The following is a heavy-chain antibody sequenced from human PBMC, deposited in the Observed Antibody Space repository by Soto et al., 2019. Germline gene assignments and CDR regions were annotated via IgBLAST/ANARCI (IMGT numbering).Heavy chain of an antibody. CDR1: GYSFTSYW. V-gene: IGHV5-51*01. J-gene: IGHJ3*02. Sequence: GQSLKLSCTGSGYSFTSYWIGWVRQIPGKGLEWMGIIYPGDSDTRYSPSFQGQVTISADKSISTAYLQWSSLKASDTAMYYCASQEMATKNVDAFDIWGQGTMVTV. CDR3: ASQEMATKNVDAFDI. CDR2: IYPGDSDT. D-gene: IGHD5-12*01.